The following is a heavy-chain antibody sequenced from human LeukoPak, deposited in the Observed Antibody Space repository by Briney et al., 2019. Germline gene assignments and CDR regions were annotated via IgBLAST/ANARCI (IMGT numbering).Heavy chain of an antibody. CDR3: ARVGHYNLDY. Sequence: PSVKLSCKASGYTFTGYYMHWVRQAPGHGLEWMGWIKPNRRGTNYAQKFQGRVTMTRDTSISTAYMELSRLRSDDTAVYYCARVGHYNLDYWGQGTLVTVSS. V-gene: IGHV1-2*02. CDR2: IKPNRRGT. J-gene: IGHJ4*02. CDR1: GYTFTGYY. D-gene: IGHD5-24*01.